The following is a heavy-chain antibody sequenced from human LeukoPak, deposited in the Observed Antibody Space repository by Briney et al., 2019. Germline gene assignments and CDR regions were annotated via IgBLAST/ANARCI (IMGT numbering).Heavy chain of an antibody. D-gene: IGHD3-3*01. V-gene: IGHV1-46*01. Sequence: ASVKVSCKASVYTFTSYYMHWVRQAPGQGLEWMGISIPGGGSRTYAQKLQGRVTMTGDTSTSTVYMELSSLRSEDTAVYYCARWGFWSGSYNVPSPPSYWGQGTLVTVSS. CDR1: VYTFTSYY. CDR3: ARWGFWSGSYNVPSPPSY. J-gene: IGHJ4*02. CDR2: SIPGGGSR.